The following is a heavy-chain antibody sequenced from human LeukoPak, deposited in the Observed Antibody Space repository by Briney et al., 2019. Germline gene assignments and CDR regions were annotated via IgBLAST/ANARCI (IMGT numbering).Heavy chain of an antibody. Sequence: GASVKVSCKASGYNFNDYYIYWVRQAPGHGLESMGYIHPDGGSTNYAQKFQGRVTMTRDTSISTAYMELSRLRSDDTAVYYCARGGYGDYYYYYMDVWGKGTTVTISS. CDR2: IHPDGGST. CDR1: GYNFNDYY. D-gene: IGHD4-17*01. J-gene: IGHJ6*03. CDR3: ARGGYGDYYYYYMDV. V-gene: IGHV1-2*02.